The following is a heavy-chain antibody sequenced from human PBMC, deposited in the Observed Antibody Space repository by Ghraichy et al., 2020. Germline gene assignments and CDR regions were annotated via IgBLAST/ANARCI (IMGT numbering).Heavy chain of an antibody. V-gene: IGHV6-1*01. CDR2: TYYRSKWYN. D-gene: IGHD6-13*01. J-gene: IGHJ6*02. CDR1: GDSVSSNSAA. Sequence: SQTLSLTCAISGDSVSSNSAAWNWIRQSPSRGLEWLGRTYYRSKWYNDYAVSVKSRITINPDTSKNQFSLQLNSVTPEDTAIYYCARHSDYSSSWPYSYYGLDVWGQGTTVTVSS. CDR3: ARHSDYSSSWPYSYYGLDV.